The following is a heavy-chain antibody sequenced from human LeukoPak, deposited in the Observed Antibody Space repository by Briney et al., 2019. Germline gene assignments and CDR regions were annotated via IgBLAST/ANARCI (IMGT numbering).Heavy chain of an antibody. V-gene: IGHV3-21*01. CDR2: ITSSSASM. J-gene: IGHJ4*02. CDR3: ARTYYDILTAYNPYFDY. CDR1: GFTFSSYG. D-gene: IGHD3-9*01. Sequence: GGSLRLSCAASGFTFSSYGMSWVRQAPGKGLEWVSSITSSSASMYYADSVKGRFTISRDNAKNSLYLQMNSLRAEDTAVYYCARTYYDILTAYNPYFDYWGQGTLVTVSS.